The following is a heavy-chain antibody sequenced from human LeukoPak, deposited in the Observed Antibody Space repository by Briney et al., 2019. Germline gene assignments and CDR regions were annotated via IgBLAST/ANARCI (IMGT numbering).Heavy chain of an antibody. CDR3: ARDPAGDGYNFPARGPLYWYFDL. CDR1: GGSISSGSYY. D-gene: IGHD5-24*01. CDR2: IYTSGST. V-gene: IGHV4-61*02. Sequence: SQTLSLTCTVSGGSISSGSYYWSWIRQPAGKGLEWIGRIYTSGSTNYNPSLKSRVTISVDTSKNQFSLKLSSVTAADTAVYYCARDPAGDGYNFPARGPLYWYFDLWGRGTLVTVSS. J-gene: IGHJ2*01.